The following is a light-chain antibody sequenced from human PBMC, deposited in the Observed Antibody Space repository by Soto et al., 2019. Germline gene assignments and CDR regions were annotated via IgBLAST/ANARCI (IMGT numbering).Light chain of an antibody. Sequence: EIVMTQSPATLSVSPGERATLSCRASQSISSNLAWYQQKPGQAPRLLIYGASTRATGIPATFSGSGSGTEFTLTISSLQSEDFAVYYCQQYNNWPFTFGAGNNVDIK. J-gene: IGKJ3*01. CDR1: QSISSN. CDR3: QQYNNWPFT. CDR2: GAS. V-gene: IGKV3-15*01.